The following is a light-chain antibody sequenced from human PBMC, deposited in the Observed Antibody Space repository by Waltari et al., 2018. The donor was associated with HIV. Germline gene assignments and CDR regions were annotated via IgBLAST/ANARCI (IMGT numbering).Light chain of an antibody. J-gene: IGLJ2*01. CDR3: GTWDSSLSALV. Sequence: QSVLTPPPSVSAAPGQQVTISCSCSPSNIGHIYVSWYQQLPATPPKLLIYDKNKRPSGIPDLFSGSKSGTSVTLGITGLQTGDEADYYCGTWDSSLSALVFGGGTKLTVL. CDR1: PSNIGHIY. V-gene: IGLV1-51*01. CDR2: DKN.